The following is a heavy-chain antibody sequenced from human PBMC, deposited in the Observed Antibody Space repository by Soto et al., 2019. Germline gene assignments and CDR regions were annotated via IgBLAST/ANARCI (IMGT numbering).Heavy chain of an antibody. CDR1: GGTFSNFA. V-gene: IGHV1-69*12. CDR3: ARDLLGFGYTYGVV. D-gene: IGHD3-10*01. CDR2: IIPIDATV. Sequence: QVQLVQSGAEVKKPGSSVKVSCKASGGTFSNFALISWVRQAPGQGLEWMGGIIPIDATVNYAQKFQGRITITADESTTTAYMDLGSLSSEDTAVYYCARDLLGFGYTYGVVRGQGTTVTVSS. J-gene: IGHJ6*01.